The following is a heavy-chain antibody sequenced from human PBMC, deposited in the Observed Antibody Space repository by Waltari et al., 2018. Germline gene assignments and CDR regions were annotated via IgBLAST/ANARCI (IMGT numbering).Heavy chain of an antibody. V-gene: IGHV3-33*01. CDR1: GFTFISYG. J-gene: IGHJ4*02. CDR2: IWYDGSNK. Sequence: QVQLVESGGGVVQPGRSLRLSCASSGFTFISYGMHWVHQAPGKGLEWVAVIWYDGSNKYYADSVKGRFTISRDNSKNTLYLQMNSLRAEDTAVYYCARMVPTRGLDYWGQGTLVTVSS. D-gene: IGHD3-10*01. CDR3: ARMVPTRGLDY.